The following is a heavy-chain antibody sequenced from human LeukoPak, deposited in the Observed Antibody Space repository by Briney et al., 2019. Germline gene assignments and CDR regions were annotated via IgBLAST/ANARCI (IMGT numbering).Heavy chain of an antibody. CDR1: GFTFSSYG. D-gene: IGHD4/OR15-4a*01. CDR3: ARGSYGAYNYCDY. V-gene: IGHV3-33*01. CDR2: IGFDGNNK. Sequence: PGRSLRLSCAASGFTFSSYGMHWVRQAPARGLEWVAVIGFDGNNKFYADSVKGRFTISRDNSKNTLYLQMNSLRAEDTAVYYCARGSYGAYNYCDYWGQGTLATVPS. J-gene: IGHJ4*02.